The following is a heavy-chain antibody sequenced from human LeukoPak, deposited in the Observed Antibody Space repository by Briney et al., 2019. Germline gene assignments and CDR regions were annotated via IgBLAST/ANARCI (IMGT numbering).Heavy chain of an antibody. CDR2: IYPGDSDT. CDR1: GYSFTSYW. CDR3: ARLSSSGYFGWFDP. V-gene: IGHV5-51*01. J-gene: IGHJ5*02. Sequence: GESLKISCKGSGYSFTSYWIGWVRQMPGKGLEWMGIIYPGDSDTRYSPSFQGQVTMSADTSISTAYLQWNSLKASDTGMYYCARLSSSGYFGWFDPWGQGTLVTVSS. D-gene: IGHD3-22*01.